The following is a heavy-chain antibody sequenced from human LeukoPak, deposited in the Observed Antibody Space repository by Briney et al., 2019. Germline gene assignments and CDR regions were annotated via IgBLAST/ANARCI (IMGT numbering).Heavy chain of an antibody. Sequence: GGSLKLSCAASGFTFSSQWMGWVRQAPGKGLEWVSYISSSSSTIYYADSVKGRFTISRDNSKNTLHLQMNSLRAEDTAAYYCAKFAQRYCSGGSCHPFDYWGQGTLVTVSS. V-gene: IGHV3-48*01. CDR3: AKFAQRYCSGGSCHPFDY. D-gene: IGHD2-15*01. CDR1: GFTFSSQW. J-gene: IGHJ4*02. CDR2: ISSSSSTI.